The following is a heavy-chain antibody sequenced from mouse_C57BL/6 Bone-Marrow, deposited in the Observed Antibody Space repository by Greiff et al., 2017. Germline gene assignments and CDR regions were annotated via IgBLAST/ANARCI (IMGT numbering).Heavy chain of an antibody. CDR1: GFTFSSYA. J-gene: IGHJ3*01. CDR2: ISSGGDYI. Sequence: EVKLMESGEGLVKPGGSLKLSCAASGFTFSSYAMSWVRQTPEKRLEWVAYISSGGDYIYYADTVKGRFTISRDKARNTLYLQMSSLKSEDTAMYYCTRALLFPGRCADWGQGTLVTVSA. D-gene: IGHD2-1*01. CDR3: TRALLFPGRCAD. V-gene: IGHV5-9-1*02.